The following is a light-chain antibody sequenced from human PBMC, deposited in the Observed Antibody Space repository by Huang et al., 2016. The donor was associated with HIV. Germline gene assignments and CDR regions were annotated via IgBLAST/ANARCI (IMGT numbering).Light chain of an antibody. Sequence: EILMTQSPAALSVSLGERATLPCRASQTVSSNVAWYQQKPGQPPRLLVYDASTRATGVPARLSGSGSGTEFTLTISSLQSEDFASYYCQQYNDWPRTFGQGTKVEIK. CDR2: DAS. J-gene: IGKJ1*01. CDR3: QQYNDWPRT. CDR1: QTVSSN. V-gene: IGKV3-15*01.